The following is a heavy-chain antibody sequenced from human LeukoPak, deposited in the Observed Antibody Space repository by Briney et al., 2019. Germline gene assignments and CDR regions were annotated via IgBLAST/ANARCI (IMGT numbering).Heavy chain of an antibody. Sequence: GGSLRLSCAASGFTFSSYAMHWVRQAPGKGLEWVAVISYDGSNKYYADSVKGRFTISRDNSKNTLYLQMNSLRAEDTAVYYCARAIDIVVVPAAVRGVDYWGQGTLVTVSS. J-gene: IGHJ4*02. CDR3: ARAIDIVVVPAAVRGVDY. CDR1: GFTFSSYA. D-gene: IGHD2-2*01. CDR2: ISYDGSNK. V-gene: IGHV3-30*04.